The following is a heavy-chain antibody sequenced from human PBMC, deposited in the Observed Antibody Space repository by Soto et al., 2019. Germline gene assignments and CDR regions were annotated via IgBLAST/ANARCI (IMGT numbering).Heavy chain of an antibody. CDR1: GFTVSSNY. CDR2: IYSGGST. V-gene: IGHV3-53*01. Sequence: PGGSLRLSCAASGFTVSSNYMSWVRQAPGKGLEWVSVIYSGGSTYYADSVKGRFTISRDNSKNTLYLQMNSLRAEDTAVYYCARDQRSGYDFNNYYYGMDVWGQGTTVTVSS. CDR3: ARDQRSGYDFNNYYYGMDV. J-gene: IGHJ6*02. D-gene: IGHD5-12*01.